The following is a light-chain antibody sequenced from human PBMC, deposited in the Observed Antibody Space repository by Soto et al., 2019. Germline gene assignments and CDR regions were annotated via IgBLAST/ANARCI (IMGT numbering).Light chain of an antibody. CDR3: QSYDSSLSGSKVV. J-gene: IGLJ2*01. Sequence: QYVLTQPPSVSGAPGQRVTISCTGSSSNVGAGYDVHWYQQLPGTAPKLLIYGNNNRPSGVPDRFSGSKSGTSASLAITGLQAEDEADYYCQSYDSSLSGSKVVFGGGTKVTVL. CDR2: GNN. CDR1: SSNVGAGYD. V-gene: IGLV1-40*01.